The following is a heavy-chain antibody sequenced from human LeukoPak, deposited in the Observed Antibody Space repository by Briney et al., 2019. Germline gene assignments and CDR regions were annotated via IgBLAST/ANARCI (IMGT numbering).Heavy chain of an antibody. CDR1: GFTFSNYW. J-gene: IGHJ3*02. CDR2: INRDGRST. Sequence: GRSLRLSCAASGFTFSNYWMHWVRQAPGKGLVWVSRINRDGRSTNYADSVKGRFTISRDNAKNTVFLQMNSLRAEDTAVYYCAAESFYDYGDSRGFDIWGQGTMVTVSS. CDR3: AAESFYDYGDSRGFDI. V-gene: IGHV3-74*01. D-gene: IGHD4-17*01.